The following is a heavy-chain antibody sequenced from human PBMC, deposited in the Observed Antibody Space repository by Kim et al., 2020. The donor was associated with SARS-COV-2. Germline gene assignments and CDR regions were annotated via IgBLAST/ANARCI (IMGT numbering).Heavy chain of an antibody. CDR2: TNPNNGNT. D-gene: IGHD4-17*01. V-gene: IGHV1-18*01. CDR3: ARDGNDFGLNWLDP. Sequence: GQGLGWMGWTNPNNGNTNYAQRLQGRVTMTTDTSTSTAYMGLRSLRSDDTAVYYCARDGNDFGLNWLDPWGQGTLVTVSS. J-gene: IGHJ5*02.